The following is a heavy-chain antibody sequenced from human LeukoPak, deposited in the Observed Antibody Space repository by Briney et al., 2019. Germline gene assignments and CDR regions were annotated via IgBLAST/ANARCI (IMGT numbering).Heavy chain of an antibody. Sequence: SVKVSCKASGGTFSSYAISWVRQAPGQGLEWMGGIIPIFGTANYAQKFQGRVTITADKSTSTAYMELSSLRSEDTAVYYCARDVRFGEFIFDYWGQGTLVTVSS. CDR1: GGTFSSYA. J-gene: IGHJ4*02. D-gene: IGHD3-10*01. V-gene: IGHV1-69*06. CDR2: IIPIFGTA. CDR3: ARDVRFGEFIFDY.